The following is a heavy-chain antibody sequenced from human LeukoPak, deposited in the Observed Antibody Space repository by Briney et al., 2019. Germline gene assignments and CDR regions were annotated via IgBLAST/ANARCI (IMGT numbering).Heavy chain of an antibody. Sequence: GGSLRLSCAASGFTFSSYGMHWVRQAPGKGLEWVAVISYDGCNKYYADSVKGRFTISRDNSKNTLYLQMNSLRAEDTAVYYCAKDQTWIQPYYFDYWGQGTLVTVSS. CDR3: AKDQTWIQPYYFDY. CDR2: ISYDGCNK. CDR1: GFTFSSYG. J-gene: IGHJ4*02. D-gene: IGHD5-18*01. V-gene: IGHV3-30*18.